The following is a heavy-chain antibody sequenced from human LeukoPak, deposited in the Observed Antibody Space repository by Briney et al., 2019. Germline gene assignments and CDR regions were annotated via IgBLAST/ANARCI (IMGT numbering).Heavy chain of an antibody. CDR3: ALGTSYFDY. J-gene: IGHJ4*02. Sequence: ASVKVSCKASGYTFTGYYMHWVRQAPGQGLEWMGWISAYDGNTNYAQKLQGRVTMTTDTSTSTAYMELRSLRSDDTAVYYCALGTSYFDYWGQGTLVTVSS. CDR2: ISAYDGNT. CDR1: GYTFTGYY. V-gene: IGHV1-18*04.